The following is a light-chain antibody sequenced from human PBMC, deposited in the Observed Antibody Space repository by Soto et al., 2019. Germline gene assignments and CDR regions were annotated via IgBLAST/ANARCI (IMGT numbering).Light chain of an antibody. Sequence: DIVMTQSPDSLAVSLGERATIHCKSSHNILFSSNNRNYLAWYQQKPGQPPRPLIYWASIRESGVPDRFNGSASGTDFTLTITSLQAEDVAVYYCQHYYSTPLSFGGGTKVEI. CDR3: QHYYSTPLS. CDR1: HNILFSSNNRNY. V-gene: IGKV4-1*01. CDR2: WAS. J-gene: IGKJ4*01.